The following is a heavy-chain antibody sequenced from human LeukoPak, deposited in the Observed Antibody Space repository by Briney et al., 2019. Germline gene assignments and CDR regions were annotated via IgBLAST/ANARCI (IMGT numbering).Heavy chain of an antibody. Sequence: SETLSLTCTVSGGSTTGYFWTWIRQPPGKGLEWIGYVYYSGRTSYNPSLKSRLTISVDTSKNQFSLKLSSVTAADTAVYYCARDSSSSWYTPRDAFDIWGQGTMVTVSS. CDR2: VYYSGRT. V-gene: IGHV4-4*08. J-gene: IGHJ3*02. D-gene: IGHD6-13*01. CDR3: ARDSSSSWYTPRDAFDI. CDR1: GGSTTGYF.